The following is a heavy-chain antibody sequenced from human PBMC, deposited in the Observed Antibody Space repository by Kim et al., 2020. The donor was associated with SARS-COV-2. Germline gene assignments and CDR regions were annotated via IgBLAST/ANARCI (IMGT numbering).Heavy chain of an antibody. CDR2: ISYDGSNK. CDR1: GFTFSSYG. D-gene: IGHD3-10*01. V-gene: IGHV3-30*03. J-gene: IGHJ6*02. CDR3: HFITMVRGVSYYYYGMDV. Sequence: GGSLRLSCAASGFTFSSYGMHWVRQAPGKGLEWVAVISYDGSNKYYADSVKGRFTISRDNSKNTLYLQMNSLRAEDTAVYYCHFITMVRGVSYYYYGMDVWGQGTTVTVSS.